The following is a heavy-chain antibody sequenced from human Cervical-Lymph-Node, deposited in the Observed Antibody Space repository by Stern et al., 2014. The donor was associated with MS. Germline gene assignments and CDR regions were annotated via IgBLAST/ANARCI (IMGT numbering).Heavy chain of an antibody. D-gene: IGHD3-3*01. Sequence: QVQLVQSGAEVKKPGASVKVSCKASGYFFTSYGISWVRQAPGQGLEWMGWISADNGDTNYAQNVQGRVTMTTDTSTNTAYMELSSLRSDDTAVYYCARDSLIRTFGVEEGMDVWGQGTTVTVSS. CDR2: ISADNGDT. CDR3: ARDSLIRTFGVEEGMDV. CDR1: GYFFTSYG. J-gene: IGHJ6*02. V-gene: IGHV1-18*01.